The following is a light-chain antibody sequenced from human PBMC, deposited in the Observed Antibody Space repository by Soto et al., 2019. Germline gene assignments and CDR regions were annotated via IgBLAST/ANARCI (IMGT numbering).Light chain of an antibody. Sequence: QSVLTQPASVSGSPGQSITISCTGTSSDVGGYNYVSWYQQHPGKAPTLMIYDVSNRPSGVSNRFSGSKSGNTASLTISGLQAEDEADSYCSSSTRSSTVFGTGTKVTVL. CDR3: SSSTRSSTV. J-gene: IGLJ1*01. CDR2: DVS. CDR1: SSDVGGYNY. V-gene: IGLV2-14*01.